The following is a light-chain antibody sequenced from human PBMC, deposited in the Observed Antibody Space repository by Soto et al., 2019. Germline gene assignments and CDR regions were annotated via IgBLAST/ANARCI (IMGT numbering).Light chain of an antibody. J-gene: IGKJ5*01. CDR1: QTFRSH. V-gene: IGKV3-11*01. CDR3: QQRSNWPPVIT. Sequence: EIVLTQSPATLSLSPGERATLSCRASQTFRSHLAWYQQKPGQAPRLLIYDASKRATVIPARFSGRGSGTDFTRTISSLEPEDFAVYYCQQRSNWPPVITFGQGTRLEIK. CDR2: DAS.